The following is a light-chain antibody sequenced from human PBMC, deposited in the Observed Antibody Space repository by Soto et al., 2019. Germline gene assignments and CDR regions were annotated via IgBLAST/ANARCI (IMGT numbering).Light chain of an antibody. CDR2: DVS. J-gene: IGLJ2*01. V-gene: IGLV2-14*01. Sequence: QSVLTQPASVSGSPGQSITISCTGTSSDVGGYNYVSWYQQHPGKAPKLMIYDVSNRPSGVSIRFSGSKSGNTASLTISGLQAEDEADYYCSSYTGSSTLVFGGGTKLTVL. CDR1: SSDVGGYNY. CDR3: SSYTGSSTLV.